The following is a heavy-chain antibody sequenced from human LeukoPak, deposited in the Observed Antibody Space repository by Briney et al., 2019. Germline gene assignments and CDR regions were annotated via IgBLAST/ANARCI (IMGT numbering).Heavy chain of an antibody. D-gene: IGHD3-22*01. Sequence: PSETLSLTCTVSGGSISSSSYYWGWIRQPPRKGLEWIGSIYYSGSTYYNPSLKSRVTISVDTSKNQFSLKLSSVTAADTAVYYCARDRGDSSGYYPLPTGWFDLWGQGTLVTVSS. J-gene: IGHJ5*02. CDR3: ARDRGDSSGYYPLPTGWFDL. CDR2: IYYSGST. CDR1: GGSISSSSYY. V-gene: IGHV4-39*07.